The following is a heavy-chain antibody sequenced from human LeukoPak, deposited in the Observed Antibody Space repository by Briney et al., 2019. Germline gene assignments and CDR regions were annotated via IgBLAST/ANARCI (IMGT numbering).Heavy chain of an antibody. V-gene: IGHV3-48*03. Sequence: GGSLRLSCAASGFTFGNYEMNWVRQAPGKGLEWVSYISSSGRTTHYADSVKGRFTISRDNAKNSLYLQLNSLRVEDTAVYYCARQGLYDSSDFWTFQHWGQGTLVTVSS. J-gene: IGHJ1*01. CDR2: ISSSGRTT. CDR1: GFTFGNYE. D-gene: IGHD3/OR15-3a*01. CDR3: ARQGLYDSSDFWTFQH.